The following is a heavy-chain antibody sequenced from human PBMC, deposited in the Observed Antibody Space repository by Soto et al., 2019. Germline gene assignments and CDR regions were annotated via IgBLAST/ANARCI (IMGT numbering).Heavy chain of an antibody. CDR1: GFTFSSYS. V-gene: IGHV3-48*01. Sequence: GGSLRLSCAASGFTFSSYSMNWVRQAPGKGLEWVSYISSSSSTIYYADSVKGRFTISRDNAKNSLYLQMNSLRAEDTAVYYCARDDYGILADLVLFAPWSQGTLVTVSS. J-gene: IGHJ5*02. CDR3: ARDDYGILADLVLFAP. CDR2: ISSSSSTI. D-gene: IGHD3-9*01.